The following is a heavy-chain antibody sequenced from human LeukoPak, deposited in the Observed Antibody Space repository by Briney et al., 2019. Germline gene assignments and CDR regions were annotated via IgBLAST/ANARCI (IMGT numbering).Heavy chain of an antibody. CDR1: GFTFSSYG. Sequence: GGSLRLSCAASGFTFSSYGMHWVRQAPGKGPEWVAFIRYDGSNKYYADSVKGRFTISRDNSKNTLYLQMNSLRAEDTAVYYCAKTMSPYYYDSSGFWGQGTLVTVSS. J-gene: IGHJ4*02. V-gene: IGHV3-30*02. CDR3: AKTMSPYYYDSSGF. CDR2: IRYDGSNK. D-gene: IGHD3-22*01.